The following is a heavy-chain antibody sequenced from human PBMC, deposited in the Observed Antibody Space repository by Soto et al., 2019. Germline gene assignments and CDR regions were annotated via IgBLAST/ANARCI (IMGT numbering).Heavy chain of an antibody. Sequence: ASVKVSCKASGGTFSSYAISWLRQAPGQGLEWVGGIIPIFGTANYAQKFQGRVTITADESTSTAYMELSSLRSEDTAVYYCARPGGSYIVATIGDAFDIWGQGTMVTVS. CDR3: ARPGGSYIVATIGDAFDI. D-gene: IGHD5-12*01. CDR2: IIPIFGTA. V-gene: IGHV1-69*13. J-gene: IGHJ3*02. CDR1: GGTFSSYA.